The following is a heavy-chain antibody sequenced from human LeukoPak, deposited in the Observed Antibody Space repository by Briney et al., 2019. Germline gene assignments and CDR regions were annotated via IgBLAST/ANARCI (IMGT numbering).Heavy chain of an antibody. CDR3: ARGRHGDDY. J-gene: IGHJ4*02. Sequence: GGSLRLSCAASGFTFSSYAMSWVRLGPGKGLEWVSGFSATDASTQYADSVKGRFTISRDNAKNSLYLQMNSLRAEDTAVYYCARGRHGDDYWGQGTLVTVSS. D-gene: IGHD7-27*01. CDR1: GFTFSSYA. V-gene: IGHV3-23*01. CDR2: FSATDAST.